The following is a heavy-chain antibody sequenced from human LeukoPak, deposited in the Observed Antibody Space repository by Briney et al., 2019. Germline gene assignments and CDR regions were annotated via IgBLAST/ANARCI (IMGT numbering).Heavy chain of an antibody. CDR2: IRSKANSYAT. J-gene: IGHJ4*02. Sequence: GGSLGLACAASGFTFSGSAMHWVRQAYGKGLEWVSRIRSKANSYATAYAASVKGRFTISRDDSKNTAYLQMNSLKTEDTAVYYCTSTGNYDILSGYLGYWGQGTLVTVSS. D-gene: IGHD3-9*01. CDR1: GFTFSGSA. CDR3: TSTGNYDILSGYLGY. V-gene: IGHV3-73*01.